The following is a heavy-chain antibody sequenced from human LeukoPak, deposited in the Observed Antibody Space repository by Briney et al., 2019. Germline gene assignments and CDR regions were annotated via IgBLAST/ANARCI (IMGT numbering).Heavy chain of an antibody. J-gene: IGHJ3*02. CDR3: AINRRWLQLRDALDI. CDR2: INPNSGGT. Sequence: GASVKVSCKASGYTFTGYYMHWVRQAPGQGLEWMGWINPNSGGTNYAQKFQGRVTMTRDTSISTAYMELSRLRSDDTAVYYCAINRRWLQLRDALDIWGQGTVVTVSS. V-gene: IGHV1-2*02. CDR1: GYTFTGYY. D-gene: IGHD5-24*01.